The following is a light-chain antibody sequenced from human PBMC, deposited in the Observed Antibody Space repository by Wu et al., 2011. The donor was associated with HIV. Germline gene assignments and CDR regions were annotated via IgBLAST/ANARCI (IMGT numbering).Light chain of an antibody. Sequence: RATLSCRASQSVXNNYLAWYQQKPGQAPRLLIYGASRRATGIPDRVSGSGSGTDFTLTISRLEPEDFAVYYCQQYGTSPHTFGQGTKVEIK. V-gene: IGKV3-20*01. CDR3: QQYGTSPHT. CDR1: QSVXNNY. J-gene: IGKJ1*01. CDR2: GAS.